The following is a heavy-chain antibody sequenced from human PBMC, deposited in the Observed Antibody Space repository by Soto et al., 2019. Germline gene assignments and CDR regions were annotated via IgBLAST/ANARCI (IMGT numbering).Heavy chain of an antibody. Sequence: PGESLKISCKGSGYSFTSYWIGWVRQMPGKGLEWMGIIYPGDSDTRYSPSFQGQVTISADKSISTAYLQWSGLKASDTAMYYCATSTTVTTRSNYYYYGMDVWGQGTTVTVS. D-gene: IGHD4-17*01. CDR3: ATSTTVTTRSNYYYYGMDV. CDR1: GYSFTSYW. J-gene: IGHJ6*02. V-gene: IGHV5-51*01. CDR2: IYPGDSDT.